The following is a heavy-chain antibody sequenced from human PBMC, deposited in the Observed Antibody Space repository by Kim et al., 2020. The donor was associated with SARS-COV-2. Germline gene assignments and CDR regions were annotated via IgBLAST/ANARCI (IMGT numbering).Heavy chain of an antibody. Sequence: RVTISVDTSKNQFSLKLSSVTAADTAVYYCARGVAPGYYKLHDPGLNFDYWGQGTLVTVSS. D-gene: IGHD3-9*01. V-gene: IGHV4-59*09. J-gene: IGHJ4*02. CDR3: ARGVAPGYYKLHDPGLNFDY.